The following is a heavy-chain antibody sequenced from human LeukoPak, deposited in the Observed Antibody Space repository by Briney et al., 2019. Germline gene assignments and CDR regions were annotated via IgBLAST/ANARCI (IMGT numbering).Heavy chain of an antibody. J-gene: IGHJ4*02. CDR2: ISPDGSTT. V-gene: IGHV3-74*01. D-gene: IGHD1-26*01. CDR1: GFTFSSHW. Sequence: GGPVRLSCAASGFTFSSHWMHWVRQAPGKGLAWASVISPDGSTTNYAEPVKGLFTVSRDNAKNTLYLQMNSLRAEDTAVYYCARPVGTTVSVDYWGQGTLVTVSS. CDR3: ARPVGTTVSVDY.